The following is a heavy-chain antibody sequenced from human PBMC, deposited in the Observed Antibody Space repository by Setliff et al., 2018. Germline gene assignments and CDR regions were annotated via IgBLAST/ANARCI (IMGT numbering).Heavy chain of an antibody. J-gene: IGHJ5*02. CDR1: DGSISTYY. V-gene: IGHV4-59*12. CDR3: ARGPRFDYESPTYRRRFDP. Sequence: SETLSLTCTVSDGSISTYYWSWIRQPPGKRLEWIGFIHHSGSTHYNPSLKSRVTISVDTSKNLFSLKLSSVTAADTAVYFCARGPRFDYESPTYRRRFDPWGQGTAVTVSS. CDR2: IHHSGST. D-gene: IGHD3-22*01.